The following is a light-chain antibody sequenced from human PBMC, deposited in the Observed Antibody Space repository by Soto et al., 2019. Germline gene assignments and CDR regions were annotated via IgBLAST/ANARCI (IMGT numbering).Light chain of an antibody. J-gene: IGLJ2*01. Sequence: QSVLTQPASVSGSPGQSIALSCTGTSSDVGAYNYVSWYQQHPGKAPKLMIYEVNKRPSGVSYRFSGSKSGNTASLTISGLQAEDEADYYCNSYTTSSTVIFGGGTKLTVL. V-gene: IGLV2-14*01. CDR2: EVN. CDR1: SSDVGAYNY. CDR3: NSYTTSSTVI.